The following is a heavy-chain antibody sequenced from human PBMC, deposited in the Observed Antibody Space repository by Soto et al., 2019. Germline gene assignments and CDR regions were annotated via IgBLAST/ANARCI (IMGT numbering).Heavy chain of an antibody. J-gene: IGHJ4*02. V-gene: IGHV4-59*01. D-gene: IGHD3-10*01. CDR1: GGSMISYY. CDR2: IYYAGST. Sequence: SETLSLTCTVSGGSMISYYWSWIRQPPGRGLEWIGFIYYAGSTKYNPSLNSRVTISVDTSKNQFSLKLSSVTAADTAVYYCARASGVTMVRGALDFDYWGQGTLVTVSS. CDR3: ARASGVTMVRGALDFDY.